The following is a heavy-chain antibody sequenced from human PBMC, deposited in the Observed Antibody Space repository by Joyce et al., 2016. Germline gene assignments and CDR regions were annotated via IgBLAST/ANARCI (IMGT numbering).Heavy chain of an antibody. J-gene: IGHJ2*01. CDR3: ARGEGVRLSVRWYFDL. V-gene: IGHV4-31*03. CDR1: GGSITSGGFY. D-gene: IGHD1-26*01. Sequence: QVQLQESGPGLVKPSQTLSLTCTVPGGSITSGGFYWCWFRHHPGKGLEWIVYIYNSGSTYYNPSLKSRVSISVDTSKNQLSLKLGSVTAADTAVYYCARGEGVRLSVRWYFDLWGRGTLVSVSS. CDR2: IYNSGST.